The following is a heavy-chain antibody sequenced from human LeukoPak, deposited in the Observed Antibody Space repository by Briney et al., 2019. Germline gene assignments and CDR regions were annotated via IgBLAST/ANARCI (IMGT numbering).Heavy chain of an antibody. J-gene: IGHJ4*02. CDR2: IYYSGST. D-gene: IGHD6-19*01. Sequence: SETLSLTCTVSGGSISSYYWSWIRQPPGKGLEWIGYIYYSGSTNYNPSLKSRVTISVDTSKNQFSLKLSSVTAADTAVYYCARYSSGHHYIDYWGQGTLVTVSS. V-gene: IGHV4-59*01. CDR1: GGSISSYY. CDR3: ARYSSGHHYIDY.